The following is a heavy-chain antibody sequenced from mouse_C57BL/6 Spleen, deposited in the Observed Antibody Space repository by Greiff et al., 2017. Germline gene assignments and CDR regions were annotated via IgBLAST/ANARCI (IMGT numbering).Heavy chain of an antibody. CDR1: GFTFSDYY. CDR3: ARQGGLVYFDY. V-gene: IGHV5-12*01. J-gene: IGHJ2*01. Sequence: EVQLVESGGGLVQPGGSLKLSCAASGFTFSDYYMYWVRQTPEKRLEWVAYISNGGGSTYYPDTVKGRFTISRDNAKNTLYLQMSRLKSEDTAMYYCARQGGLVYFDYWGQGTTLTVSS. CDR2: ISNGGGST. D-gene: IGHD2-2*01.